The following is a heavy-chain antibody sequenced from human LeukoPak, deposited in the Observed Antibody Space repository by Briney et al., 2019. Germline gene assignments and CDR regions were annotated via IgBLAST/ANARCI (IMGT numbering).Heavy chain of an antibody. J-gene: IGHJ4*02. Sequence: ASVKVSCKASGYTFTGYYMHWVRQAPGQGLEWMGRINPNSGGTNYAQKFQGRVTMTRNTSISTAYMELSSLRSEDTAVYYCARALVGAKTSWNYWGQGTLVTVSS. D-gene: IGHD1-26*01. V-gene: IGHV1-2*06. CDR1: GYTFTGYY. CDR3: ARALVGAKTSWNY. CDR2: INPNSGGT.